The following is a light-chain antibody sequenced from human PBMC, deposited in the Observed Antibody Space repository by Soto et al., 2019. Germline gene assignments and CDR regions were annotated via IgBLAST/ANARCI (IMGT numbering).Light chain of an antibody. J-gene: IGLJ1*01. CDR2: TNS. Sequence: QSALTQPPSVSGAPGQRVTISCTGSSSNIGAGYDVHWYQQLPGTAPKLLIYTNSNRPSGVPGRFSGSKSGTSASLAITGLQAEDEADYYCQSYDSSLSYVFGPGTKVTVL. CDR1: SSNIGAGYD. CDR3: QSYDSSLSYV. V-gene: IGLV1-40*01.